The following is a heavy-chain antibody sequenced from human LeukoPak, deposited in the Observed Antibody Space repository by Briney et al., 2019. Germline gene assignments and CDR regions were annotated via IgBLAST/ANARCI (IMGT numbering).Heavy chain of an antibody. Sequence: ASVKVSCKAPGYTFTSYGISWVRQAPGQGLEWMGWISAYNGNTNYAQKLQGRVTMTTDTSTSTAYMELRSLRSDDTAVYYCARETYYHYYFDYWGQGTLDTVSS. CDR3: ARETYYHYYFDY. V-gene: IGHV1-18*01. J-gene: IGHJ4*02. CDR2: ISAYNGNT. CDR1: GYTFTSYG. D-gene: IGHD3-16*01.